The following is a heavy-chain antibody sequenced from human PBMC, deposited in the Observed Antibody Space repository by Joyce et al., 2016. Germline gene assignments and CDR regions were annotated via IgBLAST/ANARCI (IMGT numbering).Heavy chain of an antibody. CDR1: GYTFTRYG. V-gene: IGHV1-18*01. D-gene: IGHD1-20*01. CDR3: ARDPRLLITSVMTNDGFDI. Sequence: QVELVQSGGEVKKPGASVKVSCKASGYTFTRYGISWVRQAPGQGLEWMGWISSYNGKTHEAEKVQGRVTMTTDTVTSTAYMELRSLREDDTAVYFCARDPRLLITSVMTNDGFDIWGQGTAVIVSS. J-gene: IGHJ3*02. CDR2: ISSYNGKT.